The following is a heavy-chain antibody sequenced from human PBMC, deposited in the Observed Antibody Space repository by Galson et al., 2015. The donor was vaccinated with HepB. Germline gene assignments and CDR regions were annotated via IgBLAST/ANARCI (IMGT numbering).Heavy chain of an antibody. V-gene: IGHV3-33*01. J-gene: IGHJ6*02. CDR3: ARDRDYDFLSAFYAMDV. D-gene: IGHD3-3*01. CDR1: GFIFNNYG. CDR2: IWYDGSNK. Sequence: SLRLSCAASGFIFNNYGMHWVRQASGKGLEWVAVIWYDGSNKYYVDSVKGRFTISRDNSKNTLYLQMNSLRDEDTAVYYCARDRDYDFLSAFYAMDVWGQGTTVTVSS.